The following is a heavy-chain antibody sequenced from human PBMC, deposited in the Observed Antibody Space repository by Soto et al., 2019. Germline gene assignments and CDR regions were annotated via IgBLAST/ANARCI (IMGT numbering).Heavy chain of an antibody. CDR2: IILYNGNT. V-gene: IGHV1-18*01. D-gene: IGHD2-2*01. Sequence: QVQLVQSGAEVKKPGVSVKVSCKASGYTFTSYGISWVRQAPGQGLEWMGWIILYNGNTNYAQKLQGRVTMTTDTSTSTAYMELRSLRSDDTAVYYCARNGYCSSTSCLFDYWGQGTLVTVSS. J-gene: IGHJ4*02. CDR3: ARNGYCSSTSCLFDY. CDR1: GYTFTSYG.